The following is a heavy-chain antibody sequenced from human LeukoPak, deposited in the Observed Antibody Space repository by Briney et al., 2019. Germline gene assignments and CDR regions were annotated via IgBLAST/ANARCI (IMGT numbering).Heavy chain of an antibody. CDR1: GGSISSYY. D-gene: IGHD5-24*01. CDR2: IYYSGST. Sequence: NPSETLSLTCTVSGGSISSYYWSWIRQPPGKGLEWIGYIYYSGSTNYNPSLKSRVTISVDTSKNQFSLKLSSVTAADTAVYYCARRRGDGYNYDYFDYWGQGTLVTVSS. J-gene: IGHJ4*02. CDR3: ARRRGDGYNYDYFDY. V-gene: IGHV4-59*01.